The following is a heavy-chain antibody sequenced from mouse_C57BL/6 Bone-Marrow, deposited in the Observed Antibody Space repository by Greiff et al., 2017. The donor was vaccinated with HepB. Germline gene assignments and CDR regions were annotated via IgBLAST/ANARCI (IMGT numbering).Heavy chain of an antibody. Sequence: QVQLQQSGAELVKPGASVKVSCKASGYTFTSYWMHWVKQRPGQGLEWIGRINPSDSDTNYNQKFKGKAILTVDKSSSTAYMQLSSLTSEDSAVYYCASPHYPDCYDYDDWGTGTTVTVSS. J-gene: IGHJ1*03. D-gene: IGHD1-2*01. V-gene: IGHV1-74*01. CDR1: GYTFTSYW. CDR2: INPSDSDT. CDR3: ASPHYPDCYDYDD.